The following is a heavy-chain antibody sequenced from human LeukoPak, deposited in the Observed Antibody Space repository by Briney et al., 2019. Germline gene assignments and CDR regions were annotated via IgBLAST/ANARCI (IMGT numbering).Heavy chain of an antibody. D-gene: IGHD3-9*01. Sequence: GESLKFSCKASGYSFTSYWIGWVRQMPGKGLEWMGIIYPGDPDTRYSPSFQGQVTISADKSISSAYLQWSSLKASDTAMYYCARLDSFRRLRYSPPLDYWGQGTLVTVSS. J-gene: IGHJ4*02. CDR2: IYPGDPDT. V-gene: IGHV5-51*01. CDR1: GYSFTSYW. CDR3: ARLDSFRRLRYSPPLDY.